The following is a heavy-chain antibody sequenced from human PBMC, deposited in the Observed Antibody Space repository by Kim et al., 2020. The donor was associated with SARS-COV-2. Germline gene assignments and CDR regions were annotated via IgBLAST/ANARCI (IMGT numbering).Heavy chain of an antibody. Sequence: GGSLRLSCAASGFTFSSYSMNWVRQAPGKGLEWVSSISSSSSYIYYADSVKGRFTISRDNAKNSLYLQMNSLRAEDTAVYYCARDYVVRDGMDVWGQGTTVTVSS. D-gene: IGHD3-10*01. CDR1: GFTFSSYS. CDR3: ARDYVVRDGMDV. J-gene: IGHJ6*02. V-gene: IGHV3-21*01. CDR2: ISSSSSYI.